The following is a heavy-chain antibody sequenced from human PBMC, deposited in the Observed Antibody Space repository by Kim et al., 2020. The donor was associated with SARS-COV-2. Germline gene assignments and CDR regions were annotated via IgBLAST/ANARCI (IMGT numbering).Heavy chain of an antibody. V-gene: IGHV1-18*01. D-gene: IGHD4-17*01. CDR3: ARDGDAYGDFVS. Sequence: ASVKVSCEASGYTFSSYGINWVRQAPGQGLEWMGWISTSNTNTDDAQNFQGRVTMTADTSTSTAYMELRSLKSDDTAVYYCARDGDAYGDFVSWGQGTLV. CDR1: GYTFSSYG. CDR2: ISTSNTNT. J-gene: IGHJ5*02.